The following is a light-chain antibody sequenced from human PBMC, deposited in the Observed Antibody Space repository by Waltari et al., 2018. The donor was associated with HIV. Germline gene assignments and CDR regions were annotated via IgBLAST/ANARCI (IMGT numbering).Light chain of an antibody. J-gene: IGLJ2*01. CDR2: YDS. CDR3: QVWDTSNFVVF. Sequence: SYVLTQPPSVSVAPGKAASITCGGNNIGSKSVHWYQQKQGQTPVLVIYYDSDRPSGIPERFSGSNSGNTATLTISRVEDGDEADYYCQVWDTSNFVVFFGGGTKLTVL. V-gene: IGLV3-21*04. CDR1: NIGSKS.